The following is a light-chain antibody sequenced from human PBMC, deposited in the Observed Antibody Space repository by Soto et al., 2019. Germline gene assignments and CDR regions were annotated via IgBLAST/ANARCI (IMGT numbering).Light chain of an antibody. V-gene: IGLV2-14*01. J-gene: IGLJ1*01. Sequence: QSVLTQPASVSGSPGQSITISCTGTSSDVGGYNYVSWYQQHPGKAPKLMIYEVNNRPSGVSDRFSGSKSGNTASLTISGLQAEDEADYYCSSYTSRTTFVFGTGTKLPVL. CDR1: SSDVGGYNY. CDR2: EVN. CDR3: SSYTSRTTFV.